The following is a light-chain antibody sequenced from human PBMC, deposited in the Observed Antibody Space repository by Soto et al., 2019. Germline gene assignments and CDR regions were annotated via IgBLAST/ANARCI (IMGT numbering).Light chain of an antibody. CDR3: CSYADNTDYV. CDR1: SSDVGAYNY. CDR2: EVT. J-gene: IGLJ1*01. Sequence: QSALTQPPSASGSLGQSATISCTGTSSDVGAYNYVSWYQQHPGKAPKLMIYEVTRRPSGVPDRFSGSKSGNTASLNVSGLQAEDEADYYCCSYADNTDYVFGTGTKVTVL. V-gene: IGLV2-8*01.